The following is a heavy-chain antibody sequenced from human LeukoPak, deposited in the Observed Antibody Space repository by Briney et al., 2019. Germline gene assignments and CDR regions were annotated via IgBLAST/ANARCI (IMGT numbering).Heavy chain of an antibody. Sequence: GGSLRLSCAASGFTFSSYSMNWVRQAPGKGLEWVSSISGGSRYIFYPDSVKGRFTISRDDAKNSLYLQMNSLRAEDTAVYYCATFETVAATWFEPWGQGTLVSVSS. V-gene: IGHV3-21*01. CDR2: ISGGSRYI. CDR1: GFTFSSYS. CDR3: ATFETVAATWFEP. J-gene: IGHJ5*02. D-gene: IGHD6-19*01.